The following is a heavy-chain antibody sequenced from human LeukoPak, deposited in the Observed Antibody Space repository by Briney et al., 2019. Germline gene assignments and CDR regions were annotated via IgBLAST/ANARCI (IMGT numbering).Heavy chain of an antibody. CDR1: GFTFSNAW. CDR3: TTAGYSSHKRYYYYYMDV. CDR2: IKSKTDGETT. J-gene: IGHJ6*03. D-gene: IGHD6-13*01. V-gene: IGHV3-15*01. Sequence: GGSLRLSCAASGFTFSNAWMSWVRQAPGKGLEWVGRIKSKTDGETTDYAAPVKGRFTISRDDSKNTLYLQMNSLKTEDTAVYYCTTAGYSSHKRYYYYYMDVWGKGTTVTVSS.